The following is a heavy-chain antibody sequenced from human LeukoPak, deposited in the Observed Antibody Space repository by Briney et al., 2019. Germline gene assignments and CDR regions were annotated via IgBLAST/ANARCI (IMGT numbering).Heavy chain of an antibody. CDR1: GFTFSSYA. V-gene: IGHV3-23*01. J-gene: IGHJ4*02. D-gene: IGHD6-13*01. CDR2: ISGSGGST. Sequence: GGSLRLSCAASGFTFSSYAMSWVRQAPGKGLEWVSGISGSGGSTYYADSVKGRFTISRDNSKNTLYLQMNSLRAEDTAVYYCAKGVSSSSWYYFDYWGQGTLVTVSS. CDR3: AKGVSSSSWYYFDY.